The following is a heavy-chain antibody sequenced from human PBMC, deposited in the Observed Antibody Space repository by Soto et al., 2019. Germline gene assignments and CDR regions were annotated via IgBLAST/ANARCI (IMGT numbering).Heavy chain of an antibody. Sequence: QVQQVQSGAEVKKPGASVKVSCKASGYIFTNYYMHWVRQAPGQGFDWMGIINPSGDETTYAQKFQGRLTMTRDTSTSTVYMELSSLRSEDTAVYYCARMLWPNNWFDRWGQGTLVTVSS. J-gene: IGHJ5*02. D-gene: IGHD2-21*01. CDR1: GYIFTNYY. CDR3: ARMLWPNNWFDR. CDR2: INPSGDET. V-gene: IGHV1-46*01.